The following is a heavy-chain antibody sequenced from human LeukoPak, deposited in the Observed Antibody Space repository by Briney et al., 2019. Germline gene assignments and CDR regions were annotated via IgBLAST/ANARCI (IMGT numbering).Heavy chain of an antibody. CDR3: ARSFDTNAFDI. D-gene: IGHD2/OR15-2a*01. J-gene: IGHJ3*02. CDR2: INHSGST. Sequence: PSETLSLTCAVYGGSFSGYYWSWIRQPPGKGLEWTGEINHSGSTNYNPSLKSRVTISVDTSKNQFSLKLSSVTTADTAVYYCARSFDTNAFDIWGHGTMVTVSS. CDR1: GGSFSGYY. V-gene: IGHV4-34*01.